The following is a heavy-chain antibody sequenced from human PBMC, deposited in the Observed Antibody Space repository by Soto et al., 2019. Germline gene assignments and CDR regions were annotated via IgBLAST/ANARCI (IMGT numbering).Heavy chain of an antibody. J-gene: IGHJ4*02. CDR3: AVDVILRGGRCLPN. Sequence: VQLVESGGGLVQPGGSLRLSCAASGFTFSSYWMHCVLQAPGKGLVQVSRINSDGSSTSYADSVKGRFTISRDTANSKLYLQMISLRVEGTAVYYCAVDVILRGGRCLPNWGQGTLVTVSS. CDR2: INSDGSST. V-gene: IGHV3-74*01. CDR1: GFTFSSYW. D-gene: IGHD3-10*01.